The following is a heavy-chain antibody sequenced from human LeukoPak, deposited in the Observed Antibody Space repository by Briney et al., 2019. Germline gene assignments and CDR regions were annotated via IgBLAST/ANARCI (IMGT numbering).Heavy chain of an antibody. J-gene: IGHJ4*02. CDR2: IYYSGSI. D-gene: IGHD3-22*01. CDR1: GGSISSSSYY. CDR3: ARHFNYYDSSGRGYFDY. Sequence: SETLSLPCTVSGGSISSSSYYWGWIRQPPGKGLEWIGSIYYSGSIYYNSSLQSRVTISVDTSKKQCSLKLSSVTAADTAVYYCARHFNYYDSSGRGYFDYWGQGTLVTVSS. V-gene: IGHV4-39*01.